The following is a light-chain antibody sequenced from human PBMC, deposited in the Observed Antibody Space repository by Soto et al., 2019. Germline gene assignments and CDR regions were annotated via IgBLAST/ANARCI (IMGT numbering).Light chain of an antibody. CDR3: QHYGGSPLWA. CDR1: HSVSSSY. V-gene: IGKV3-20*01. J-gene: IGKJ1*01. Sequence: EIVLTQSPGTLSLSPGERATLSCRASHSVSSSYLAWYQQKPGQAPRLLIYGASSRATGIPDRFSGSGSGTDFTLTISRLEPEDCAVYYCQHYGGSPLWAFGQGTKVDLK. CDR2: GAS.